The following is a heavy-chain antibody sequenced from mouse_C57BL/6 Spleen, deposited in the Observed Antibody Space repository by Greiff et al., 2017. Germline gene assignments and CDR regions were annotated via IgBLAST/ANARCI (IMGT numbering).Heavy chain of an antibody. Sequence: DVQLVASEGGLVQPGSSMKLSCTASGFTFSDYYMAWVRQVPEKGLEWVANINYDGSSTYYLDSLKSRFIISRDNAKNILYLQMSSLKSEDTATYYCARSPNWSYAMDYWGQGTSVTVSS. CDR2: INYDGSST. CDR3: ARSPNWSYAMDY. J-gene: IGHJ4*01. CDR1: GFTFSDYY. V-gene: IGHV5-16*01. D-gene: IGHD4-1*01.